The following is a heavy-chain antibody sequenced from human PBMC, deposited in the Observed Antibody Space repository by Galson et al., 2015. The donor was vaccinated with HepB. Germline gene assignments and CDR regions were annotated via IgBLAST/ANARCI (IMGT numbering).Heavy chain of an antibody. CDR1: GYTFTSYA. CDR2: INAGNGNT. CDR3: ARSNTRITIFGVVMVPKRGGNNWFDP. D-gene: IGHD3-3*01. J-gene: IGHJ5*02. V-gene: IGHV1-3*01. Sequence: SVKVSCKASGYTFTSYAMHWVRQAPGQRLEWMGWINAGNGNTKYSQKFQGRVTITRDTSASTAYMELSSLRSEDTAVYYCARSNTRITIFGVVMVPKRGGNNWFDPWGQGTLVTVSS.